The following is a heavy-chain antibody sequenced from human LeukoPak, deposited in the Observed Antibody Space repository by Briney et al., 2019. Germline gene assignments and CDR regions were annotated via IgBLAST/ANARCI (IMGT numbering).Heavy chain of an antibody. CDR1: GGSITSGDYY. J-gene: IGHJ5*02. V-gene: IGHV4-30-4*08. Sequence: PSETLSLTCTVSGGSITSGDYYWSWIRQSPGRGPEWIGYIYYSGSTYYNPSLKSRVNISVDTSKSQFPLKLSSVTAADTAVYFCASINCSSTSCFGANWFGPWGQGTLVTVSS. CDR3: ASINCSSTSCFGANWFGP. D-gene: IGHD2-2*01. CDR2: IYYSGST.